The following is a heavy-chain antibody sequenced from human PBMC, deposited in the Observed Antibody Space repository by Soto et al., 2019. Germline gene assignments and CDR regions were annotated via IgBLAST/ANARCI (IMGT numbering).Heavy chain of an antibody. Sequence: QVQLVESGGGVVQPGRSLRLSCAASGFTFSSYGMHWVRQAPGKGLEWVAVIWYDGSNKYHADSVKGRFTISRDNSKNTLYVQMNNLRAEDTAVYYCARGYQTGSYDAFDIWGQGTMVTVSS. CDR3: ARGYQTGSYDAFDI. CDR1: GFTFSSYG. V-gene: IGHV3-33*01. CDR2: IWYDGSNK. D-gene: IGHD2-2*01. J-gene: IGHJ3*02.